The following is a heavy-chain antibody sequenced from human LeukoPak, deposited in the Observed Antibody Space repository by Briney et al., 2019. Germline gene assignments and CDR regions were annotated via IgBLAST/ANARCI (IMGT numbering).Heavy chain of an antibody. CDR3: AGRDYGDYFFDS. Sequence: PGGSLRLSCAASGFTFTTFNMNWVRQSPGKGLEWVSCISSSSDYIYYADSVKGRFTISRDNSRNPLYLQMSSLRAEDTAVYYCAGRDYGDYFFDSWGQGTLVTVSS. CDR1: GFTFTTFN. D-gene: IGHD4-17*01. V-gene: IGHV3-21*01. J-gene: IGHJ4*02. CDR2: ISSSSDYI.